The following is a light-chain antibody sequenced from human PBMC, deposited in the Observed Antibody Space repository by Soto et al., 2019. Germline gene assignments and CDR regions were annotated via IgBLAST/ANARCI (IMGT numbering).Light chain of an antibody. V-gene: IGLV1-40*01. J-gene: IGLJ2*01. CDR3: QSYDSSLSGYVV. CDR2: GNS. Sequence: QSVLTQPPSVSGAPGQRVTISCTGSSSNIGAGYDVHWYQQLPRTAPKLLIYGNSNRPSGVPDRFSGSKSGPSASLAITGLQAEDEADYYCQSYDSSLSGYVVFGGGTQLTVL. CDR1: SSNIGAGYD.